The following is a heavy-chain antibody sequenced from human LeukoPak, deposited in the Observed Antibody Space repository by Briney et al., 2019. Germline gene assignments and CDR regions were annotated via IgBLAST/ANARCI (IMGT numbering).Heavy chain of an antibody. CDR3: AKDYFRAFDF. Sequence: GGSLRLSCAASGFTFSTYVMSWVRQAPGKGLEWVSTISGSGGSTYYADSVKGRFTISRDNSKNTLYLQMNSLRAEDTAVYYCAKDYFRAFDFWGQGTLVTVSS. V-gene: IGHV3-23*01. J-gene: IGHJ4*02. CDR2: ISGSGGST. D-gene: IGHD2/OR15-2a*01. CDR1: GFTFSTYV.